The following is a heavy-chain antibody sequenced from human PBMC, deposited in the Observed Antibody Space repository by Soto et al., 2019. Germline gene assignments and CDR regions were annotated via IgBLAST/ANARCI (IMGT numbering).Heavy chain of an antibody. CDR3: ARSTNWKLDY. J-gene: IGHJ4*02. D-gene: IGHD2-8*01. CDR1: GYTFSGYY. V-gene: IGHV1-2*02. CDR2: INPNSGGT. Sequence: ASVKVSCKASGYTFSGYYVHWVRQAPGQGLEWLGCINPNSGGTKYAQKFQGRVTMTRDTYISTASMHLSALISDDTAVYYCARSTNWKLDYWGQGTLVTVSS.